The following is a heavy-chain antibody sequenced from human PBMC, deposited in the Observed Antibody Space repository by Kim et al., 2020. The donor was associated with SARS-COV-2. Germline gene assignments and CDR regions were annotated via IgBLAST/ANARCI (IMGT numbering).Heavy chain of an antibody. D-gene: IGHD3-10*01. CDR1: GGTFSSYA. CDR3: ARVLLWFGDIGNDAFDI. V-gene: IGHV1-69*13. CDR2: IIPIFGTA. Sequence: SVKVSCKASGGTFSSYAISWVRQAPGQGLEWMGGIIPIFGTANYAQKFQGRVTITADESTSTAYMELSSLRSEDTAVYYCARVLLWFGDIGNDAFDIWGQGTMVTVSS. J-gene: IGHJ3*02.